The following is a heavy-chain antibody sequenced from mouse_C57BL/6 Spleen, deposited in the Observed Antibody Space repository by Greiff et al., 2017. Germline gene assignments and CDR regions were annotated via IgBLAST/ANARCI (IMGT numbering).Heavy chain of an antibody. D-gene: IGHD2-10*02. CDR3: ARRGYGIRFDY. CDR2: IDPSDSYT. Sequence: QVQLQQPGAELVMPGASVKLSCKASGYTFTSYWMHWVKQRPGQGLEWIGEIDPSDSYTNYNQKFKGKSTLTVDKSSSTAYMQLSSLTSEDSAVYYCARRGYGIRFDYWGQGTTLTVSS. J-gene: IGHJ2*01. V-gene: IGHV1-69*01. CDR1: GYTFTSYW.